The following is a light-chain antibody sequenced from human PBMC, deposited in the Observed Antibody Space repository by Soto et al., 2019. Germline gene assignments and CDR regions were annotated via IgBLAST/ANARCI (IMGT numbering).Light chain of an antibody. V-gene: IGKV1-5*01. J-gene: IGKJ1*01. CDR3: QQYNSYT. CDR2: DAS. Sequence: DIQMTQSPSTLSASVGDRVTITCRASQSISSWLAWYQQKPGKAPKLLIYDASSLESGAPSRFSGSGSGTEFTLTISSLQPDDFATYYCQQYNSYTFGQGTKVEIK. CDR1: QSISSW.